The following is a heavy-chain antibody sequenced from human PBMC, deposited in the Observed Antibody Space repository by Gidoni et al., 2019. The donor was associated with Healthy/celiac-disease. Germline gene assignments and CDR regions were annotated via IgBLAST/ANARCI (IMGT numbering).Heavy chain of an antibody. CDR1: GYSISSGYY. J-gene: IGHJ6*03. CDR2: IYHSGST. CDR3: ARAHDFWTGGGYYYMDV. D-gene: IGHD3-3*01. V-gene: IGHV4-38-2*02. Sequence: QVQLQESGPGLVKPSVTLSLTCTAPGYSISSGYYWGWIRQPPGKGLEWIGSIYHSGSTYYNPSLKSRVTISVDTSKNQFSLKLSSVTAADTAVYYCARAHDFWTGGGYYYMDVWGKGTTVTVSS.